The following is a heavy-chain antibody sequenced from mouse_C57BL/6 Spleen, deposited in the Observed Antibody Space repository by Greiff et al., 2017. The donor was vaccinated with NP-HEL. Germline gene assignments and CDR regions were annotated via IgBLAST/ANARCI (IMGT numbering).Heavy chain of an antibody. V-gene: IGHV1-18*01. D-gene: IGHD1-1*01. Sequence: EVQVVESGPELVKPGASVKIPCKASGYKFTDYNMDWVKQSHGKSLEWIGDINPNNGGTIYNQKFKGKATLTVDKSSSTAYMELRSLTSEDTAVYYCAAYYYGSSYGAMDYWGQGTSVTVSS. CDR1: GYKFTDYN. CDR2: INPNNGGT. J-gene: IGHJ4*01. CDR3: AAYYYGSSYGAMDY.